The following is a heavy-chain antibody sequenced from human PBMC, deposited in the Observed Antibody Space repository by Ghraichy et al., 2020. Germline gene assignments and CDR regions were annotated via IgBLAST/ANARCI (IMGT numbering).Heavy chain of an antibody. D-gene: IGHD3-22*01. CDR3: ARLGGYDSSGYYPWYFDY. CDR1: GDSLRSTSYY. V-gene: IGHV4-39*01. Sequence: SETLSLTCTVSGDSLRSTSYYWGWIRQPPGKGLEWIGSGYYGGNTYYNPSLKSRVTLSEGTSKNQFSLKLNSVPAADTAVYYCARLGGYDSSGYYPWYFDYWGQGILVTVSS. CDR2: GYYGGNT. J-gene: IGHJ4*02.